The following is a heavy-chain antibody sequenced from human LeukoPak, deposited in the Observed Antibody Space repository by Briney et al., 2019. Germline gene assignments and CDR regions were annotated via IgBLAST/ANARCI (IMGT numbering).Heavy chain of an antibody. CDR1: GGSISSYY. V-gene: IGHV4-59*01. D-gene: IGHD2-2*01. J-gene: IGHJ4*02. CDR3: AREDCSSTSCYLDY. Sequence: SETLSLTCTVSGGSISSYYWSWIRQPPGKGLEWIGYIYYSGSTNYNPSLKSRVTISVDTSKNQFSLKLSPVTAADTAVYYCAREDCSSTSCYLDYWGQGTLVTVSS. CDR2: IYYSGST.